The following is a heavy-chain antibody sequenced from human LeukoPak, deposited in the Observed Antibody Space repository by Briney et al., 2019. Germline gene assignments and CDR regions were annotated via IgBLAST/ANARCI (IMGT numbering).Heavy chain of an antibody. CDR3: ARDRQIMLWFGELSHNYYYYGMDV. V-gene: IGHV1-46*01. Sequence: GASVKVSRKASGYTFTSYYMHWVRQAPGQGLEWMGIINPSGGSTSYAQKFQGRVTMTRDTSTSTVYMELSSLRSEDTAVYYCARDRQIMLWFGELSHNYYYYGMDVWGKGTTVTVSS. CDR2: INPSGGST. D-gene: IGHD3-10*01. CDR1: GYTFTSYY. J-gene: IGHJ6*04.